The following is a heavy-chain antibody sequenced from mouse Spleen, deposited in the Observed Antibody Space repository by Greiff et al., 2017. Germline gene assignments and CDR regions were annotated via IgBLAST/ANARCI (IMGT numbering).Heavy chain of an antibody. Sequence: QVQLKQSGAELVRPGASVTLSCKASGYTFTDYEMHWVKQTPVHGLEWIGAIDPETGGTAYNQKFKGKAILTADKSSSTAYMELRSLTSEDSAVYYCTRWGNWDVGYWGQGTTLTVSS. CDR3: TRWGNWDVGY. CDR1: GYTFTDYE. D-gene: IGHD4-1*01. J-gene: IGHJ2*01. CDR2: IDPETGGT. V-gene: IGHV1-15*01.